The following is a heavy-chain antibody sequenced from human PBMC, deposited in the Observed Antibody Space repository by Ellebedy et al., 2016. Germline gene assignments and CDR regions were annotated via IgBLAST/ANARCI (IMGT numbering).Heavy chain of an antibody. D-gene: IGHD2-15*01. CDR2: IYYSGNT. CDR3: ARKRDGTYIDY. Sequence: SETLSLTXTVSGGSISSYYWSWIRQPPGKGLEWIGHIYYSGNTNYNPSLTSRVTISLDTSENQFSLKLTSVTAADTAVYFCARKRDGTYIDYWGQGTLVTVS. CDR1: GGSISSYY. J-gene: IGHJ4*02. V-gene: IGHV4-59*01.